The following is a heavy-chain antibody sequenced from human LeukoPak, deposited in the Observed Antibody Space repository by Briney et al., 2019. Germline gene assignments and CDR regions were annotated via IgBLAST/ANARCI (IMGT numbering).Heavy chain of an antibody. D-gene: IGHD2-21*02. CDR1: GFAFSAFA. CDR3: AKGGAAMADAPHGDVVTTTLDGFDI. J-gene: IGHJ3*02. Sequence: PGGSLSLSCVASGFAFSAFAMSWVRQAPGKGLEWVSAVSGSGGRTFYADSVRGRFTISRDNSKKTVFLQMDSLRAEDTAVYYCAKGGAAMADAPHGDVVTTTLDGFDIWGQGTMVTVSS. V-gene: IGHV3-23*01. CDR2: VSGSGGRT.